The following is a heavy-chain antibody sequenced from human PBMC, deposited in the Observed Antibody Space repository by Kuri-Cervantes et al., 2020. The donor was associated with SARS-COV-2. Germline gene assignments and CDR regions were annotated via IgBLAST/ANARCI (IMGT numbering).Heavy chain of an antibody. CDR1: GGSFSGYY. J-gene: IGHJ5*02. CDR2: INHSGST. D-gene: IGHD2-2*01. V-gene: IGHV4-34*01. Sequence: SQTLSLTCAVYGGSFSGYYWSWIRQPPGKGLEWIGEINHSGSTNYNPSLKSRVTISVDTSKNQFSLKLSSVTAADTAVYYCARGARDIVVVPAAKDWFDPWGQGTLVTVSS. CDR3: ARGARDIVVVPAAKDWFDP.